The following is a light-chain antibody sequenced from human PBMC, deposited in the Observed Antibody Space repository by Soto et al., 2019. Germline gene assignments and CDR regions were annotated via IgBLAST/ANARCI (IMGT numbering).Light chain of an antibody. CDR1: QSVSSS. CDR3: QHYNNWLRT. CDR2: GAS. Sequence: EIVMTQSPATLSVSPGERATLSCRASQSVSSSLAWYQQKPGQAPRLLIYGASTRATGIPARFSGSGSGTEFTLTISSLQSEDCAVYYCQHYNNWLRTFGQGTKVEV. V-gene: IGKV3-15*01. J-gene: IGKJ1*01.